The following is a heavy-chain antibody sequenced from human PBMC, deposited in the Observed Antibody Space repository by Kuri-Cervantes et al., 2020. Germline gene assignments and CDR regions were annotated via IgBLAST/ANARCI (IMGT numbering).Heavy chain of an antibody. CDR2: ISAYNGNT. Sequence: ASVKVSCKASGYTFTSYGISWVRQAPGQGLEWMGWISAYNGNTNYAQKLQGRVTMTTDTSTSTAYMELRSLRSDDTAVYYCARDPSDSGSPHRYFDYWGQGTLVTVSS. CDR1: GYTFTSYG. D-gene: IGHD3-22*01. CDR3: ARDPSDSGSPHRYFDY. V-gene: IGHV1-18*01. J-gene: IGHJ4*02.